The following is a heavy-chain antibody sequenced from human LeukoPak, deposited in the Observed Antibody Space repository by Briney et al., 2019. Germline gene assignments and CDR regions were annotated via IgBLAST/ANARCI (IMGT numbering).Heavy chain of an antibody. D-gene: IGHD3-3*01. J-gene: IGHJ4*02. CDR3: ARSSARFLEWLAYLDY. V-gene: IGHV3-9*01. CDR2: ISWNSEYM. Sequence: PGGSLRLSCAASGFTFRGSAMHWVRQVPGEGLEWVSGISWNSEYMYYADSVKGRFTISRDNAKNSLYLQMDSLRAEDTAVYYCARSSARFLEWLAYLDYWGQGTLVTVSS. CDR1: GFTFRGSA.